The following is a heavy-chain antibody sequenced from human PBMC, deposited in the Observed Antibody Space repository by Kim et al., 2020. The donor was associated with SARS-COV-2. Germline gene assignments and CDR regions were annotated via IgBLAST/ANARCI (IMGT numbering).Heavy chain of an antibody. V-gene: IGHV1-69*04. Sequence: SVKVSCKASGGTFSSYAISWVRQAPGQGLEWMGRIIPILGIANYAQKFQGRVTITADKSTSTAYMELSSLRSEDTAVYYCARDRGIADRPPDYWGQGTLVTVSS. CDR3: ARDRGIADRPPDY. J-gene: IGHJ4*02. CDR2: IIPILGIA. D-gene: IGHD6-13*01. CDR1: GGTFSSYA.